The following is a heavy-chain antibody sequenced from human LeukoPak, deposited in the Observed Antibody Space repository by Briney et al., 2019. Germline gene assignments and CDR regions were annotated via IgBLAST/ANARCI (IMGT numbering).Heavy chain of an antibody. CDR1: GFTFSSYA. Sequence: GGSLRLSCAASGFTFSSYAMSWVRQAPGKGLEWVSAISGSGGSTYYADSAKGRFTISRDNSKNTLYLQMNSLRAEDTAVYYCAKSPVSYYYDSSGYYSDYWGQGTLVTVSS. J-gene: IGHJ4*02. CDR2: ISGSGGST. CDR3: AKSPVSYYYDSSGYYSDY. D-gene: IGHD3-22*01. V-gene: IGHV3-23*01.